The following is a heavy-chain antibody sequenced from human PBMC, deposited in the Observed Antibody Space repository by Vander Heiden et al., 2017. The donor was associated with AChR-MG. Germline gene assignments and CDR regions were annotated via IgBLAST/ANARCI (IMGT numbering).Heavy chain of an antibody. J-gene: IGHJ2*01. CDR1: GGSISRSSYY. CDR2: IYYSGST. V-gene: IGHV4-39*01. Sequence: QLQLQESGPGLVKPSETLSLTCTVSGGSISRSSYYWGWSGQPPGKGLEWIGSIYYSGSTYYNPSLKSRVTISVDTSKNQFSLKLSSVTAADTAVYYCASSIVGATRPYWYFELWGRGTLVTVSS. D-gene: IGHD1-26*01. CDR3: ASSIVGATRPYWYFEL.